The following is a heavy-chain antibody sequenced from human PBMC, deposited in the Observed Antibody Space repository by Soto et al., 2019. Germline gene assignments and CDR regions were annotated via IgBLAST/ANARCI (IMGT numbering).Heavy chain of an antibody. CDR3: ARYSGLLEP. Sequence: PSETLSLTYTVSGGSISSSSYYWGWIRHPPGKGLEWIGSIYYSWSTYYNPSLKSRVTISVDTSKNQFSLKLSSVTAADTAVYYCARYSGLLEPGGQGTLVTVSS. CDR2: IYYSWST. D-gene: IGHD2-21*01. CDR1: GGSISSSSYY. J-gene: IGHJ5*02. V-gene: IGHV4-39*07.